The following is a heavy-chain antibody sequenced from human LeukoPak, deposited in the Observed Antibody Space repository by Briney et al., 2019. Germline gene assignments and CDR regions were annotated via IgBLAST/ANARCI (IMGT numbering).Heavy chain of an antibody. CDR1: GFTFSSYA. Sequence: SGGSLRLSCAASGFTFSSYAMHWVRQAPGKGLEWVAVISYDGSNKYYADSVKGRFTISRDNSKNTLYLQMNSLRAEDTAVYYCARVKVRAAAGRHVNYYHGMDVWGQGTTVTVSS. CDR3: ARVKVRAAAGRHVNYYHGMDV. CDR2: ISYDGSNK. V-gene: IGHV3-30-3*01. D-gene: IGHD6-13*01. J-gene: IGHJ6*02.